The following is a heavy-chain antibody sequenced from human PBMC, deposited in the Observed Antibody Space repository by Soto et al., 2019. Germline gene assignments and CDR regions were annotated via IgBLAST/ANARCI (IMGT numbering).Heavy chain of an antibody. CDR2: IYSGGST. D-gene: IGHD1-1*01. CDR3: ARARKWNDLDI. V-gene: IGHV3-53*02. Sequence: DVQLVETGGGLIQPGGSLRLSCAASGFSVSSDYMNWVRQDPVKGLEWISVIYSGGSTYYADSVRGRFTISRDNSENTLFLQRDSLRVEDTAVYYCARARKWNDLDIWGQGKMVTVSS. J-gene: IGHJ3*02. CDR1: GFSVSSDY.